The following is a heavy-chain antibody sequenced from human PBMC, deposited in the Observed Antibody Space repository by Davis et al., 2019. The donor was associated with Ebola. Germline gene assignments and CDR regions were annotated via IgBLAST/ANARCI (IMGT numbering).Heavy chain of an antibody. D-gene: IGHD6-19*01. Sequence: PGGSLGLSCAASGFTFSRYGMHWVRQAPGKGLEYVSSVNTNGQTTYYADSVKGRFTISRDNSKNTLFLQMSSLRTEDTAVYFCVKGLGLAVPGADYWGQGTLVTASS. J-gene: IGHJ4*02. CDR1: GFTFSRYG. CDR3: VKGLGLAVPGADY. V-gene: IGHV3-64D*06. CDR2: VNTNGQTT.